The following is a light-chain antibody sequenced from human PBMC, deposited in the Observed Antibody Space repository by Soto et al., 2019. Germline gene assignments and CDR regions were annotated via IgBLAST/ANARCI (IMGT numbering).Light chain of an antibody. CDR1: SSDVGGYNY. Sequence: QSVLTQPASVSGSPLQSITISCTGTSSDVGGYNYVSWYQQHPGKAPKLMIYEVSNRPSGVSNRFSGSKSGNTASLTISGLQAEDEADYYCSSYTSSSTRVFGTGTKVTVL. CDR3: SSYTSSSTRV. CDR2: EVS. J-gene: IGLJ1*01. V-gene: IGLV2-14*01.